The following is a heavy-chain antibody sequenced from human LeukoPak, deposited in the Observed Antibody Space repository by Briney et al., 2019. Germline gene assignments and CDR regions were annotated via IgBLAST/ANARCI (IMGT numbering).Heavy chain of an antibody. CDR2: IIPIFGTA. Sequence: SVKVSCKASGGTFSSYAISWVRQAPGQGLEWTGRIIPIFGTANYAQKFQGRVTITTDESTSTAYMELSSLRSEDTAVYYCARALYYYDSSGYYPGNFQHWGQGTLVTVSS. CDR1: GGTFSSYA. J-gene: IGHJ1*01. CDR3: ARALYYYDSSGYYPGNFQH. D-gene: IGHD3-22*01. V-gene: IGHV1-69*05.